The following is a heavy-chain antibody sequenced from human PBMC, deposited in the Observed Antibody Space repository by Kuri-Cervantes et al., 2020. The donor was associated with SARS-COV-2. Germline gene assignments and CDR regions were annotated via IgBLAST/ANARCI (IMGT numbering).Heavy chain of an antibody. V-gene: IGHV3-11*04. Sequence: GESLKISCAASGFTFSDYYMSWIRQAPGRGLEWVSYISSSGSTIYYADSVKGRFTISRDNSKNTLVSQMDSLRADDTAVYYCARAYCGSTGCQGRDQFDPWGQGTRVTVSS. CDR3: ARAYCGSTGCQGRDQFDP. CDR1: GFTFSDYY. J-gene: IGHJ5*02. CDR2: ISSSGSTI. D-gene: IGHD2-2*01.